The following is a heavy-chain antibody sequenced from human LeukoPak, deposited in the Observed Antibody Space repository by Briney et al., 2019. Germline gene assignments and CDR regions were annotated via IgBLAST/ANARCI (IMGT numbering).Heavy chain of an antibody. CDR3: ARRDIVVVVSASDY. CDR1: GFTFSSYW. V-gene: IGHV3-7*03. CDR2: IKQDGSEK. J-gene: IGHJ4*02. D-gene: IGHD2-15*01. Sequence: GGSLRLSCAASGFTFSSYWMSWVRQAPGKGLEWVANIKQDGSEKYYVDSVQGRFTISRDNAKNSLYLQMNSLRVDDTAVYYCARRDIVVVVSASDYWGQGTLVTVSS.